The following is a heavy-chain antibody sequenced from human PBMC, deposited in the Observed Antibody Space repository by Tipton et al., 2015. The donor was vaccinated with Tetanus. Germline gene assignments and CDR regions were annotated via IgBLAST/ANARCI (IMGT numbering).Heavy chain of an antibody. D-gene: IGHD3-3*01. CDR3: ARANYDFPKKGPFDS. V-gene: IGHV4-61*08. CDR2: VSNSGRT. CDR1: RGSVRSGDYS. J-gene: IGHJ4*02. Sequence: TLSLTCSVSRGSVRSGDYSWNWIRQPPGKGLEWLAYVSNSGRTNSNYFLKDRITISQDTSKNQFSLKLTSVTAADTAVYYCARANYDFPKKGPFDSWGQGTLVTVSS.